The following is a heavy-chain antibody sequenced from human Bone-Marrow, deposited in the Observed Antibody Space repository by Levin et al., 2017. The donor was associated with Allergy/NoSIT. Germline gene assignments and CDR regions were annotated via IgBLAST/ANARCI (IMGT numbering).Heavy chain of an antibody. J-gene: IGHJ4*02. V-gene: IGHV3-48*01. CDR2: ISTSSSAI. Sequence: GGSLRLSCAASGFTFSTYSMTWVRQAPGKGLEWVSYISTSSSAIYYADSVKGRFTISRDNAKNSLYLQMNSLRAEDTAVYYCGRYYSGSYPDCWGQGTLVAVSS. CDR3: GRYYSGSYPDC. D-gene: IGHD3-10*01. CDR1: GFTFSTYS.